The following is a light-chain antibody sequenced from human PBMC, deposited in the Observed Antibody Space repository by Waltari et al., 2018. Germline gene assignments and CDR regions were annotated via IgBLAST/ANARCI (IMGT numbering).Light chain of an antibody. V-gene: IGLV3-21*04. CDR2: FDN. CDR1: NIGGNS. Sequence: SYVLTQPPSVSVAPGKTATNTWGGGNIGGNSGHWYKQKAGQAPVLVIYFDNDRPSGIPERFSGSTSGDTATLTISRVEAGDEADYYCQVWDSRSDRAFGGGTKLTVL. CDR3: QVWDSRSDRA. J-gene: IGLJ2*01.